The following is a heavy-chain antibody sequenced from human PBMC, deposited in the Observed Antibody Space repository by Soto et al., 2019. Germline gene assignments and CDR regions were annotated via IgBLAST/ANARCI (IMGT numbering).Heavy chain of an antibody. CDR2: INRASIYI. J-gene: IGHJ4*02. D-gene: IGHD4-17*01. Sequence: LRLSCVASGFTFSTYDMNWVRQAPGKGLEWVSSINRASIYIYYADSVRGRFTISRDNAKNSLYLQMDSLRVEDTAVYYCARRTVTTYHYFDYWGQGTLVTVSS. CDR1: GFTFSTYD. CDR3: ARRTVTTYHYFDY. V-gene: IGHV3-21*01.